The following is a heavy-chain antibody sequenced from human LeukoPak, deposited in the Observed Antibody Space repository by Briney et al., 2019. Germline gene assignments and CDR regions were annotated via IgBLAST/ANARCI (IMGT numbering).Heavy chain of an antibody. CDR3: AKDMEGGYSYGYEGYFDY. J-gene: IGHJ4*02. CDR1: GFTFGKYW. Sequence: GGSLRLSCVASGFTFGKYWMSWVRQAPGKGLEWVANIKLDGSEKNYVDSVKGRFTISRGNTKNSLYLQMNSLRAEDTAVYYCAKDMEGGYSYGYEGYFDYWGQGTLVTVSS. V-gene: IGHV3-7*03. D-gene: IGHD5-18*01. CDR2: IKLDGSEK.